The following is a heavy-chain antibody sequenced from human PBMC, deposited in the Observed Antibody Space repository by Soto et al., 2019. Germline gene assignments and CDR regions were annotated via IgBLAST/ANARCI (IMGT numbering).Heavy chain of an antibody. CDR2: IFYTGIT. Sequence: QVQLQQSGPGLMKPSETLSLTCTVSGDSISSSYWSWFRQPPGKGLEYIGYIFYTGITNYNPSLKSXXTISMDTSKNQCSLNLNSVTAADKAVYYCANGAGRDGLNTARGQGTLVTVSA. CDR1: GDSISSSY. CDR3: ANGAGRDGLNTA. D-gene: IGHD2-8*01. V-gene: IGHV4-59*01. J-gene: IGHJ4*02.